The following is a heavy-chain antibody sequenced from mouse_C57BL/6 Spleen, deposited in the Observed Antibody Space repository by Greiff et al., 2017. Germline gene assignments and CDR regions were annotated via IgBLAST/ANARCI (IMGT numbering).Heavy chain of an antibody. Sequence: QVHVKQSGAELAKPGASVKLSCKASGYTFTSYWMHWVKQRPGQGLEWIGYINPSSGYTKYNQKFKDKATLTADKSSITAYIQLSSLTYVDSAVYDCSRSAIITTAGYYYAMDYWGQGTSATVSS. CDR2: INPSSGYT. V-gene: IGHV1-7*01. D-gene: IGHD2-4*01. CDR3: SRSAIITTAGYYYAMDY. CDR1: GYTFTSYW. J-gene: IGHJ4*01.